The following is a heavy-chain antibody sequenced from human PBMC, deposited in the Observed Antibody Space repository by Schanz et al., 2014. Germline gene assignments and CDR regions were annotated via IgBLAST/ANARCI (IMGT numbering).Heavy chain of an antibody. D-gene: IGHD6-13*01. CDR3: ARPGGSSWSFAY. V-gene: IGHV4-39*01. Sequence: QVQLQESGPGLVKPSQTLSLTCTVSDGSISSSSYYWGWIRQPPGKGLEWIGSIYQSGTTYYSPSLKSRVTISVDTSKTKYPLNLISVTAADTAVYYCARPGGSSWSFAYWGLGRLVIVSS. CDR2: IYQSGTT. CDR1: DGSISSSSYY. J-gene: IGHJ4*02.